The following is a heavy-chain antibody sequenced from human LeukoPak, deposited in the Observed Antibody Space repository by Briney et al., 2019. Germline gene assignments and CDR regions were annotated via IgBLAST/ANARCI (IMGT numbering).Heavy chain of an antibody. CDR1: GFTFSSYD. J-gene: IGHJ3*02. D-gene: IGHD3-22*01. CDR3: ARGLGLYASSGYYYLKDFDI. V-gene: IGHV3-13*01. Sequence: GGSLRLSCAASGFTFSSYDMHWVRQATGKGLEWVSAIGTAGDTYYPGSVKGRFTISRENAKNSLYLQMNSLRAGDTAVYYCARGLGLYASSGYYYLKDFDIWGHGTMVTVSS. CDR2: IGTAGDT.